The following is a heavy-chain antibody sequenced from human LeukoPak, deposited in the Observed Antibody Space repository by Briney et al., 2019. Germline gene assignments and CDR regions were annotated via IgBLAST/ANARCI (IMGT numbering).Heavy chain of an antibody. Sequence: GGSLRLSRAASGFTFSSYSMNWVRQAPGKGLEWVAVSYSGGTSQYAESVKGRFTISRDNSKNTLSLQMNSLRAEDTALYYCARVWELSFDYWGQGTLVTVSS. J-gene: IGHJ4*02. CDR1: GFTFSSYS. V-gene: IGHV3-53*01. CDR2: SYSGGTS. CDR3: ARVWELSFDY. D-gene: IGHD3-16*02.